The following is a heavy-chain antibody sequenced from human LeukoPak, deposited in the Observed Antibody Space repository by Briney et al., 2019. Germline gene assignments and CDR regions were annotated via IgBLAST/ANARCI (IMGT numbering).Heavy chain of an antibody. Sequence: SETLSLTCTVSGGSISSSDYYWGWIRQPPGKGLEWIGTINYSGSTYYNPSLKSRVTIPVDTSKNQFSLKLSSVTASDTAVYYCARIDYYDSSGYYYGGFDYWGQGTLVTVS. V-gene: IGHV4-39*01. D-gene: IGHD3-22*01. CDR3: ARIDYYDSSGYYYGGFDY. CDR2: INYSGST. J-gene: IGHJ4*02. CDR1: GGSISSSDYY.